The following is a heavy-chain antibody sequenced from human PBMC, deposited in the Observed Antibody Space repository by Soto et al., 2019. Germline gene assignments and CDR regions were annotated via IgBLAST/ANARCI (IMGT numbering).Heavy chain of an antibody. D-gene: IGHD3-3*01. CDR3: AKLPHYDFWSGYNYYFDY. J-gene: IGHJ4*02. CDR1: GFTFSTCA. V-gene: IGHV3-23*01. Sequence: EVQLLESGGTLVQPGGSLRLSCAASGFTFSTCAMSWVRQAPGKGLEWVSAVSGSGSSTYYADSVKGRFTISRDNSKNTLYLQMNSLRAEDTAVYYCAKLPHYDFWSGYNYYFDYWGQGTLVTVSS. CDR2: VSGSGSST.